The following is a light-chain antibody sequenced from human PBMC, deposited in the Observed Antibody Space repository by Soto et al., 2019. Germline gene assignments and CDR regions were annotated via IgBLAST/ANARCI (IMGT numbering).Light chain of an antibody. Sequence: QSVLTQPASVSGSPGQSIAISCTGTSSDVGGYNYVSWYQQLPGKSPKLLISEVSNRPSGVSHRFSGSKSGNTASLTISGLQAEDEDDYYCSSYRTGGPFVFGTGTKLTVL. CDR3: SSYRTGGPFV. CDR1: SSDVGGYNY. J-gene: IGLJ1*01. V-gene: IGLV2-14*01. CDR2: EVS.